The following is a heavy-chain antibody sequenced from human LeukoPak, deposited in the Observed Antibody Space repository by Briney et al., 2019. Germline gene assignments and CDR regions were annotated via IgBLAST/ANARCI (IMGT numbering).Heavy chain of an antibody. Sequence: ASVKVSCKASGHIFTKYVVHWVGQAPGQRPEWMGWIKAGNGNTKYSQNFQDRLTITRDTSASTVYMELSSLTSEDTALYYCARDDCGDTCYPGGYWGQGTLVTVSS. V-gene: IGHV1-3*01. CDR2: IKAGNGNT. CDR3: ARDDCGDTCYPGGY. J-gene: IGHJ4*02. CDR1: GHIFTKYV. D-gene: IGHD2-21*01.